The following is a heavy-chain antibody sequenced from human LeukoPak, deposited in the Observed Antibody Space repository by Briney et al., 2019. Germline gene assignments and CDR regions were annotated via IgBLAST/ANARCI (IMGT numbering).Heavy chain of an antibody. CDR3: ALLTYSSSSRGDFDY. J-gene: IGHJ4*02. Sequence: SETLSLTCTVSGGSISSSSYYWGWIRQPPGKGLEWIGSIYYSGSTYYNPSLKSRVTISVDTSKNQFSLKLSSVTAADTAVYYCALLTYSSSSRGDFDYWGQGTLVTVSS. V-gene: IGHV4-39*07. CDR2: IYYSGST. D-gene: IGHD6-6*01. CDR1: GGSISSSSYY.